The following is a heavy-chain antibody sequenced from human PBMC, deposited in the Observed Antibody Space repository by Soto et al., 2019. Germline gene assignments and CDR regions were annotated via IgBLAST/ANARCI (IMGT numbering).Heavy chain of an antibody. D-gene: IGHD3-10*01. CDR1: GFTFSSYS. J-gene: IGHJ5*02. CDR2: VSSSSSYI. V-gene: IGHV3-21*01. CDR3: ARDSSGRVTMVRGVRWFDP. Sequence: GGSLRLSCAASGFTFSSYSMNWVRQAPGKGLEWVSSVSSSSSYIYYADSVKGRFTISRDNAKNSLYLQMNSLRAEDTAVYYCARDSSGRVTMVRGVRWFDPWGQGTLVTVSS.